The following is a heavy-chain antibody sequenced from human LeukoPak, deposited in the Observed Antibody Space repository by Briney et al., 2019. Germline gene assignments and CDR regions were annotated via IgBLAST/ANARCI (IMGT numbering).Heavy chain of an antibody. D-gene: IGHD3-22*01. CDR3: ARDYYDSSGYYFP. Sequence: ASVKVSCKASGYTFTSYGINWVRQAPGQGLEWMGWINPNSGGTNYAQKFQGRVTMTRDTSISTAYMELSRLRSDDTAVYYCARDYYDSSGYYFPWGQGTLVTVSS. CDR1: GYTFTSYG. V-gene: IGHV1-2*02. CDR2: INPNSGGT. J-gene: IGHJ5*02.